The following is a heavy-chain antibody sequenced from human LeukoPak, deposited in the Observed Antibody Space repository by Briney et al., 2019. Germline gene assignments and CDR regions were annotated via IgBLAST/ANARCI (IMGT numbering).Heavy chain of an antibody. CDR2: INHSGST. CDR1: GGSFSGYY. Sequence: SETLSLTCAVYGGSFSGYYWSWIRQPPGKGLEWIGEINHSGSTNYNPSLKSRVTISVDTSKNQFSLKLSSVTAADTAVYYCARVVQCSSTSCYGTRAFDIWGQGTMVTVSS. V-gene: IGHV4-34*01. D-gene: IGHD2-2*01. J-gene: IGHJ3*02. CDR3: ARVVQCSSTSCYGTRAFDI.